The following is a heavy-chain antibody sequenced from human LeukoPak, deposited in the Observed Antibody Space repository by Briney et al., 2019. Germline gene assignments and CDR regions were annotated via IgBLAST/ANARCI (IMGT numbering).Heavy chain of an antibody. V-gene: IGHV3-43D*03. J-gene: IGHJ4*02. CDR3: AGGLNSANY. CDR2: ISRDGGST. D-gene: IGHD1-26*01. Sequence: GGSLRLSCAASGFTFDDFAMHWVRQGPGKGLEWVSLISRDGGSTYYADSVKGRFTISRDNSKNSLYLQMNSLRAEDTAFYYCAGGLNSANYWGQGTLVTVS. CDR1: GFTFDDFA.